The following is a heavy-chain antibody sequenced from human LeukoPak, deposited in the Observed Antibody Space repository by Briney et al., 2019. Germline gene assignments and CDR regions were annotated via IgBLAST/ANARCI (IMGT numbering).Heavy chain of an antibody. Sequence: GRSLRLSCAASGFNLDDYAMHWVRHAPGKGLEWVSGISWNSGSIVYADSVKGRFTISRDNAKNSLYLQMNSLRAEDTALYYCAKDKSYSGYEYSDYWGQGTLVSVSS. D-gene: IGHD5-12*01. CDR2: ISWNSGSI. CDR3: AKDKSYSGYEYSDY. CDR1: GFNLDDYA. J-gene: IGHJ4*02. V-gene: IGHV3-9*01.